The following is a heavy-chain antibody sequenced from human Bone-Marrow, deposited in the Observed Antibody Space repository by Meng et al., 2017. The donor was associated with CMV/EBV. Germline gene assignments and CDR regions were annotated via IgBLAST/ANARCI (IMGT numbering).Heavy chain of an antibody. CDR1: GYSISSGYY. Sequence: SETLSLTCTVSGYSISSGYYWGWIRQPPGKGLEWIGSIYHSGSTYYNPSLKSRVTISVDTSKNQFSLKLSSVTAADTAVYYCARERIEHVLRFLEWSPYYYYGMDVWGQGTTVTVSS. CDR2: IYHSGST. J-gene: IGHJ6*02. D-gene: IGHD3-3*01. V-gene: IGHV4-38-2*02. CDR3: ARERIEHVLRFLEWSPYYYYGMDV.